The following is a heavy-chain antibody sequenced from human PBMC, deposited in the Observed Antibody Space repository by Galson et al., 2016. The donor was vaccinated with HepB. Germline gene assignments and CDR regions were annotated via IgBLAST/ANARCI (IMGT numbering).Heavy chain of an antibody. CDR3: ARVPYHVDRRVVEMDY. V-gene: IGHV1-46*01. D-gene: IGHD5-12*01. CDR1: GYSFTKFY. J-gene: IGHJ4*02. CDR2: LHPSGGDT. Sequence: SVKVSCKASGYSFTKFYMHWVRQAPGQGLEWMAILHPSGGDTTYAPRFQGRVIMTADTSTNTFYMQLSRLTSEDTAVYYCARVPYHVDRRVVEMDYWGQGTLVTVSS.